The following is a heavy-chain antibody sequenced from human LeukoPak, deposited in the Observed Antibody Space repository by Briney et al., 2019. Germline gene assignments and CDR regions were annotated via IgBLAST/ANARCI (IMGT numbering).Heavy chain of an antibody. Sequence: SVKVSCKASGGTFSNYAISWVRQAPGQGLEWMGGIIPIFATANYAQKFQGTVTISADESTSTVYMEMSSLRSEDTAVYYCARDSEVRRNLWHCWGQGTLVTVSS. CDR2: IIPIFATA. CDR1: GGTFSNYA. V-gene: IGHV1-69*13. D-gene: IGHD3-10*01. J-gene: IGHJ4*02. CDR3: ARDSEVRRNLWHC.